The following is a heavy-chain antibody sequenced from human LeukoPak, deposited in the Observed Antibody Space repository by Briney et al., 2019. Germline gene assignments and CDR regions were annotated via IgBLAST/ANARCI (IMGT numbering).Heavy chain of an antibody. D-gene: IGHD1-26*01. J-gene: IGHJ4*02. Sequence: SVKVSCKASGGTFSSYAISWVRQAPGQGLEWMGRIFPILGIANYAQKFQGRVTITADGSTSTAYMELSSLRSEDTAVYYCARDRVGSYCDYWGQGTLVTVSS. CDR3: ARDRVGSYCDY. CDR1: GGTFSSYA. CDR2: IFPILGIA. V-gene: IGHV1-69*04.